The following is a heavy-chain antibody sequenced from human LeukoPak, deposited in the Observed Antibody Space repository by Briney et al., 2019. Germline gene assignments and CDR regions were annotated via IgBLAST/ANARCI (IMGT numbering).Heavy chain of an antibody. CDR3: ARRAVVTAYYFDY. Sequence: SETLSLTCTISGGSISSTDSYWGWIRQPPGKGLEWIGSIYYSGTTYYNPSLKSRVTISIDTSKSQSSLKLSSVTAADTAVYYCARRAVVTAYYFDYWGQGTLVTVSS. CDR1: GGSISSTDSY. CDR2: IYYSGTT. J-gene: IGHJ4*02. V-gene: IGHV4-39*01. D-gene: IGHD2-21*02.